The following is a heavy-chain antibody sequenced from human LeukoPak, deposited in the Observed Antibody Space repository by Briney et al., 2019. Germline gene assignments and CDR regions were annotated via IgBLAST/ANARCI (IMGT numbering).Heavy chain of an antibody. Sequence: GGSLRLSCAASGFTFSSYAMHWVRQAPGKGLEWVAVISYDGSNKYYADSVKGRFTISRDNSKNTLYLQMNSLRAEDTAVYYCARETVGYGGNYAFDIWGQGTMVTVSS. CDR1: GFTFSSYA. CDR3: ARETVGYGGNYAFDI. CDR2: ISYDGSNK. V-gene: IGHV3-30*04. D-gene: IGHD4-23*01. J-gene: IGHJ3*02.